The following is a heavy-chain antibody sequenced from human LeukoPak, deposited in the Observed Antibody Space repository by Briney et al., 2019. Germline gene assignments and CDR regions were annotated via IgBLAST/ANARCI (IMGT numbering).Heavy chain of an antibody. CDR1: GFTFSDYY. Sequence: GGSLRLSCAASGFTFSDYYMSWIRQAPGKGLEWVSYISSSGSTIYCADSVKGRFTISRDNAKNSLYLQMNSLRAEDTAVYYCARDRLVYAPDAFDIWGQGTMVTVSS. CDR2: ISSSGSTI. CDR3: ARDRLVYAPDAFDI. J-gene: IGHJ3*02. D-gene: IGHD2-8*01. V-gene: IGHV3-11*01.